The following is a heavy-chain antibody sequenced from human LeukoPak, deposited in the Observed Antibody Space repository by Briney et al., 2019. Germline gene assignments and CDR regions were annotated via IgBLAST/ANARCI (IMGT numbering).Heavy chain of an antibody. Sequence: SETLSLTCTVSGGSISSSSYYWGWIRQPPGKGLEWIGSIYYSGSTYYNPSLKSRVTISVDTSKNQFSLKLSSVTAADTAVYYCAAWAIVRATGSYYYYYGMDVWGQGTTVTVSS. CDR2: IYYSGST. D-gene: IGHD1-26*01. CDR1: GGSISSSSYY. V-gene: IGHV4-39*01. J-gene: IGHJ6*02. CDR3: AAWAIVRATGSYYYYYGMDV.